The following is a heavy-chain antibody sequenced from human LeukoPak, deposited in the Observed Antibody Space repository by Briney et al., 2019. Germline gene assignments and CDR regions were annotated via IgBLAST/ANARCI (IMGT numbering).Heavy chain of an antibody. Sequence: GGSLRLSCVASGFTFSSYGMHWVRQAPGKGLEWVAVISNDGSNKYYADSVKGRFTISRDNSKNTLYLQMNSLRAEDTAVYYCAKGRGAFDIWGQGTMVTISS. J-gene: IGHJ3*02. D-gene: IGHD3-10*01. CDR1: GFTFSSYG. V-gene: IGHV3-30*18. CDR3: AKGRGAFDI. CDR2: ISNDGSNK.